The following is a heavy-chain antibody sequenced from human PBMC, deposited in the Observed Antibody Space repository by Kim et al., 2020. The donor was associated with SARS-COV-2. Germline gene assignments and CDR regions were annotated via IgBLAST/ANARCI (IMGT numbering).Heavy chain of an antibody. V-gene: IGHV3-66*01. CDR3: ARDRRVITGGAENDY. CDR2: IYSDDST. CDR1: GFTVSSNY. Sequence: GGSLRLSCAAFGFTVSSNYMSWVRQAPGKGLEWVSVIYSDDSTYYADSVKGRFTISRDNSKNMLYLQMHSLRAEDTAVYYWARDRRVITGGAENDYWGQGALVTVSS. D-gene: IGHD2-21*01. J-gene: IGHJ4*02.